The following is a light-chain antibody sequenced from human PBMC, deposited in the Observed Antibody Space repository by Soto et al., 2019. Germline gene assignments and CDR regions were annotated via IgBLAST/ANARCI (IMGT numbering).Light chain of an antibody. CDR2: DAS. V-gene: IGKV3-11*01. J-gene: IGKJ2*01. CDR3: QQRINWPMYT. Sequence: EIVLTQSPATLSLSPGERATLSYRASQSVTSYLARYQQKPGQAPRLLIYDASDRATGIPARFSGSGSGTDFTLTISSLEPEDFAVYYCQQRINWPMYTFGQGTKVXIK. CDR1: QSVTSY.